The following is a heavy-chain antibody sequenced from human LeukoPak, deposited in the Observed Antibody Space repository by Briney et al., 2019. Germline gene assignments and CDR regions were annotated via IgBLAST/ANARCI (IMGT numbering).Heavy chain of an antibody. CDR3: ARDEGLTRTPRRYGMDV. Sequence: GGSLRLSCAASGFTFSSYGMHWVRQAPGKGLEWVAVIWYDGSNKYYADSVKGRFTISRDNSKNTLYLQMNSLRAEDTAVYYCARDEGLTRTPRRYGMDVWGQGTTVTVSS. CDR1: GFTFSSYG. D-gene: IGHD1-1*01. CDR2: IWYDGSNK. J-gene: IGHJ6*02. V-gene: IGHV3-33*01.